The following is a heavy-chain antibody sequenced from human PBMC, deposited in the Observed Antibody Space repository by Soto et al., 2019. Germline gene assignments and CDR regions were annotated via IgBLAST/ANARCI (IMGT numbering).Heavy chain of an antibody. D-gene: IGHD3-10*01. Sequence: WGSLRLSCAASGFTFSRYWMSWVRQAPGKGLEWVANIKQDGSESYYVDSVKGRFTISRDNAKNSLYVQMNSLRVEDTAVYYCARDTGFGFDYWGHGTLVTVSS. CDR2: IKQDGSES. CDR3: ARDTGFGFDY. J-gene: IGHJ4*01. V-gene: IGHV3-7*01. CDR1: GFTFSRYW.